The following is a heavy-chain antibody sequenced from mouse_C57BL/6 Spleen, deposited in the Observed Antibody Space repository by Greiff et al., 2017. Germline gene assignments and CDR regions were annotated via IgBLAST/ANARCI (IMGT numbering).Heavy chain of an antibody. CDR3: TRRPGNYYAMDY. CDR2: IDPETGGT. J-gene: IGHJ4*01. CDR1: GYTFTDYE. Sequence: QVQLQQSGAELVRPGASVTLSCKASGYTFTDYEMHWVKQTPVHGLEWIGAIDPETGGTAYNQKFKGKAILTADKSSSTAYMELRSLTSEDSAVYYCTRRPGNYYAMDYWGQGTSVTVSS. V-gene: IGHV1-15*01. D-gene: IGHD2-1*01.